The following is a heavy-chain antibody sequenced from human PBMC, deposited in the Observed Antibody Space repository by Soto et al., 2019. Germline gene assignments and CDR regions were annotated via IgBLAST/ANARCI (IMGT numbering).Heavy chain of an antibody. CDR2: IGGSGGST. J-gene: IGHJ4*02. V-gene: IGHV3-23*01. CDR1: GFTFSNYA. D-gene: IGHD2-2*01. CDR3: ARPNLYCTSTSCYDY. Sequence: EVQLLESGGGLVQPRGSLRLSCAASGFTFSNYAMSWVRQAPGKGLEWVSVIGGSGGSTHYADSVKGRFTISRDNSKNTLYLQMNSLRADDTAVYYCARPNLYCTSTSCYDYWGQGTLVTVSS.